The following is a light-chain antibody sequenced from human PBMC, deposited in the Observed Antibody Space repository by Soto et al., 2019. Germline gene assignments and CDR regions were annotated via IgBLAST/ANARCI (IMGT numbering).Light chain of an antibody. Sequence: EIVMTQSPATLSVSPGERATLSCRASQSVSSNLAWYQQKPGQAPRLLIYGASTRATGIPARFSGSGSVTESNPAISSWPSKEFAVNYCHHDDTWPPLTFGGGTKVEIK. CDR1: QSVSSN. V-gene: IGKV3-15*01. J-gene: IGKJ4*01. CDR2: GAS. CDR3: HHDDTWPPLT.